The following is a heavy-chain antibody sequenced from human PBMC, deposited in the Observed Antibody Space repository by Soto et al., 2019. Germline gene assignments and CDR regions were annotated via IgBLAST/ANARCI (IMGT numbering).Heavy chain of an antibody. D-gene: IGHD3-3*01. CDR1: GGTISSSSYY. V-gene: IGHV4-39*01. CDR2: IYYSGSN. J-gene: IGHJ6*02. Sequence: SETLSLTCTASGGTISSSSYYWGWIRQPPGKGLEWIGSIYYSGSNYYNPSLNSPFTISVDTSKNQFSLKLSSVTAAYTAVYYCAVVYDFWSGPYYYYGMDVWGQGTTVTVSS. CDR3: AVVYDFWSGPYYYYGMDV.